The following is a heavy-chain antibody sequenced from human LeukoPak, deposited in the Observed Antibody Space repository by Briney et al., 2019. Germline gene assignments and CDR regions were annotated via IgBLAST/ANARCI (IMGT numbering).Heavy chain of an antibody. V-gene: IGHV1-69*04. CDR3: ARVIPVLEPQGLYSYGDLYYYYGMDV. CDR1: GGTFSSYA. D-gene: IGHD5-18*01. CDR2: IIPILSIA. Sequence: GSSVKVSCKASGGTFSSYAISWVRQAPGQGLEWMGRIIPILSIANYAQKFQGRVTITADKSTSTACMELSSLRSEDTAVYYCARVIPVLEPQGLYSYGDLYYYYGMDVWGQGTTVTVSS. J-gene: IGHJ6*02.